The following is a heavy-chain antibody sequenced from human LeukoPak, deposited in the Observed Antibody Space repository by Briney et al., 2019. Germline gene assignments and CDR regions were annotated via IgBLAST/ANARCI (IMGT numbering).Heavy chain of an antibody. CDR3: ARDPFDGSSGYWY. CDR1: GYTFTSYD. J-gene: IGHJ4*02. Sequence: ASVKVSCKASGYTFTSYDINWVRQATGQGLEWMGWMNPKSGNTGHAQKFQGRVTITRDTSISTVYMELSSLRSEDTAVYYCARDPFDGSSGYWYWGQGTLVTVSS. V-gene: IGHV1-8*03. D-gene: IGHD3-22*01. CDR2: MNPKSGNT.